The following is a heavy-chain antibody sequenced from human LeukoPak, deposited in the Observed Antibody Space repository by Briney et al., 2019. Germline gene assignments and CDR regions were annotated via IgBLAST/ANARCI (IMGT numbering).Heavy chain of an antibody. Sequence: SETLSLACSVSCGSVSIGTYWCSWIRQPPWKGLEWIGYMGNIGSTKYNPTLKSPFTISVETSKNQFSLKLSSVTAADTAVYYCAREAAYYNSGSRPIDSWGQGTLVTVSS. CDR1: CGSVSIGTYW. D-gene: IGHD3-10*01. CDR3: AREAAYYNSGSRPIDS. J-gene: IGHJ4*02. CDR2: MGNIGST. V-gene: IGHV4-61*01.